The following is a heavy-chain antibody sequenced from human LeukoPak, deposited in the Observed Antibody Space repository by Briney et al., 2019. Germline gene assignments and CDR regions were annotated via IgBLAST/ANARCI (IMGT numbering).Heavy chain of an antibody. V-gene: IGHV4-31*03. CDR2: IYYSGST. CDR3: ARAQKVGIFGVAYAYMDV. Sequence: SQTLSLTCTVSGSSISSGGYYWSWIRQHPGKGLEWIGYIYYSGSTYYNPSLKSRVTISVDTSKNQFSLKLSSVTAADTAVYYCARAQKVGIFGVAYAYMDVWGKGTTVTVSS. J-gene: IGHJ6*03. CDR1: GSSISSGGYY. D-gene: IGHD3-3*01.